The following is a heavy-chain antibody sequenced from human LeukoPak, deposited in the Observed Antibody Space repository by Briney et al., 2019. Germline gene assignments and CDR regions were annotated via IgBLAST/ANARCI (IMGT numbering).Heavy chain of an antibody. V-gene: IGHV4-38-2*02. CDR2: IYHSGST. D-gene: IGHD1-26*01. Sequence: SETLSLTCTVSGYSISSGYYWGWIRQPPGKGLEWIGSIYHSGSTYYNPSLKSRVTISVDTSKNHFSLKLSSVTAADTAVYYCASEGGSLYFDYWGQGTLVTVSS. CDR3: ASEGGSLYFDY. CDR1: GYSISSGYY. J-gene: IGHJ4*02.